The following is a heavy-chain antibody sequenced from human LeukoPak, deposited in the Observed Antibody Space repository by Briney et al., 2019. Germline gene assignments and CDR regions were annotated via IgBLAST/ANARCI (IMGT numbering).Heavy chain of an antibody. CDR1: GGTFSSYA. J-gene: IGHJ3*02. D-gene: IGHD3-22*01. CDR2: IIPIFGTA. Sequence: RASVKVSCKASGGTFSSYAISWVRQAPGQGLEWMGGIIPIFGTANYAQKFQGRVTITADKSTSTAYMELSSLRSEDTAVYYCARDLDVTMIPDKAFDIWGQGTMVTVSS. V-gene: IGHV1-69*06. CDR3: ARDLDVTMIPDKAFDI.